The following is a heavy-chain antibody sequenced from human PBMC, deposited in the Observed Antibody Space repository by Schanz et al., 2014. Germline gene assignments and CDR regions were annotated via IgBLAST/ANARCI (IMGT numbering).Heavy chain of an antibody. V-gene: IGHV4-59*12. Sequence: QVQLQESGPGLVKPSETLSLTCTVSNVSISSYYWSWIRQPPGKGLEWIGYIYYSGSTDYNPSLKSRVTMSGDTSKNQFSLRLSSVTAADTAVYYCARYTGAYFDYWGQGTLVTVSS. CDR1: NVSISSYY. J-gene: IGHJ4*02. D-gene: IGHD1-26*01. CDR3: ARYTGAYFDY. CDR2: IYYSGST.